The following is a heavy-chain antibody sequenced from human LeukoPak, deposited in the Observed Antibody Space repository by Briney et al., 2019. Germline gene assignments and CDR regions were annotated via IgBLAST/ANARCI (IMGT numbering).Heavy chain of an antibody. CDR1: GFTVSSNY. CDR3: ARVGEKAFHLWPEIDY. V-gene: IGHV3-53*01. D-gene: IGHD5-24*01. J-gene: IGHJ4*02. CDR2: IYSGGST. Sequence: GGSLRLSCAASGFTVSSNYMSWVRQAPGKGLEWVSVIYSGGSTYYADSVKGRFTISRDNSKNTLYLQMNSLRAEDTAVYYCARVGEKAFHLWPEIDYWGQGTLVTVSS.